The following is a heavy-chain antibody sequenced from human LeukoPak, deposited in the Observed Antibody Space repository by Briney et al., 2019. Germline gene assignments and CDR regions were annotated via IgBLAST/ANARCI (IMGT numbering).Heavy chain of an antibody. J-gene: IGHJ6*03. CDR1: GFTFSSYS. CDR2: IKQDGSEK. Sequence: GGSLRLSCAASGFTFSSYSMNWVRQAPGKGLEWVANIKQDGSEKYYVDSVKGRFTISRDNAKNSLYLQMNSLRAEDTAVYYCARNYGDYGYYYYYMDVWGKGTTVTVSS. D-gene: IGHD4-17*01. CDR3: ARNYGDYGYYYYYMDV. V-gene: IGHV3-7*01.